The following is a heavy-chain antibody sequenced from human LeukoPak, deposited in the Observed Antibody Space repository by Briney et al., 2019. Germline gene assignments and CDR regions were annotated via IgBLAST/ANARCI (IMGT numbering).Heavy chain of an antibody. V-gene: IGHV3-21*01. CDR3: ARSKPWGYCSGGSCYPTYYYYYYMDV. Sequence: GGSPRLSCAASGFTFSSYSMNWVRQAPGRGLEWVSSISSSSKYIYYVDSVKGRFTISRDNAKNSLFLQMNSLRAEDTAVYFCARSKPWGYCSGGSCYPTYYYYYYMDVWGKGTTVTVSS. J-gene: IGHJ6*03. D-gene: IGHD2-15*01. CDR1: GFTFSSYS. CDR2: ISSSSKYI.